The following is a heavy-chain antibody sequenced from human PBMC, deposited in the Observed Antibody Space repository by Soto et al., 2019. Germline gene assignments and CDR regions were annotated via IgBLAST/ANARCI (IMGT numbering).Heavy chain of an antibody. Sequence: SETLSLTCTVSGGSISSYYWSWIRQPPGKGLEWIGYIYYSVSTNYNPSLKSRVTISVDTSKNQFSLKLSSVTAADTAVYYCARGSGGSSCDGFDIWGQGTMVTVSS. V-gene: IGHV4-59*01. J-gene: IGHJ3*02. CDR2: IYYSVST. D-gene: IGHD2-15*01. CDR3: ARGSGGSSCDGFDI. CDR1: GGSISSYY.